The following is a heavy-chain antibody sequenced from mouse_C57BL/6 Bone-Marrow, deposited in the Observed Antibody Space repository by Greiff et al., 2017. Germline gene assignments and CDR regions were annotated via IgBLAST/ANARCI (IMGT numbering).Heavy chain of an antibody. CDR3: ARHDHYYGSSYFDV. CDR1: GFTFSDYY. Sequence: EVKVVESGGGLVQPGGSLKLSCAASGFTFSDYYMYWVRQTPEKRLEWVAYISNGGGSTYYPDTVKGRFTISRDNAKNTLYLQMSRLKSEDTAMYYCARHDHYYGSSYFDVWGTGTTVTVSS. D-gene: IGHD1-1*01. J-gene: IGHJ1*03. CDR2: ISNGGGST. V-gene: IGHV5-12*01.